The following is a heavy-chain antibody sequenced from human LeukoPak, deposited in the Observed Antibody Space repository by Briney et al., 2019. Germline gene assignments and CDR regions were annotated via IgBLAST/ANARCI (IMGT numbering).Heavy chain of an antibody. Sequence: RGSLRLSCAASGFTFSGSSMHWARQASGKGLEWVGHIRSKANNYATDYAASVKGRFTISRDDSKNTTDLQMNSLKTEDTAVYYCTSYPRTTGPYWGQGTLVTVSS. CDR2: IRSKANNYAT. J-gene: IGHJ4*02. CDR3: TSYPRTTGPY. D-gene: IGHD4-11*01. V-gene: IGHV3-73*01. CDR1: GFTFSGSS.